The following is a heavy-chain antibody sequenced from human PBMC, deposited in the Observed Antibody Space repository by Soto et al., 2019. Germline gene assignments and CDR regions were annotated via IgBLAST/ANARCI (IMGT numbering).Heavy chain of an antibody. CDR1: GGSISSSSYY. D-gene: IGHD5-18*01. Sequence: QLQLQESGPGLVKPSETLSLTCTVSGGSISSSSYYWGWIRQPPGKGLEWMGSIYYSGSTYYNPSLKSRVTISVDTSKNQFSLKLSSVTAADTAVYYCARPTIRGYSYGLNYFDYWGQGTLVTVSS. CDR2: IYYSGST. J-gene: IGHJ4*02. CDR3: ARPTIRGYSYGLNYFDY. V-gene: IGHV4-39*01.